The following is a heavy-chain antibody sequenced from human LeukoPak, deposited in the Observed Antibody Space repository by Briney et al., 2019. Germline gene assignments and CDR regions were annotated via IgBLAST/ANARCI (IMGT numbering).Heavy chain of an antibody. D-gene: IGHD1-26*01. Sequence: VKVSCQASGYTFTSYGISWVRQAPGQGLEWMGWISAYNGNTNYAQKLQGRATMTTDTSTSTAYMELRSLRSDDTAVYYCARSPGETSGSSSDYWGQGTLVTVSS. CDR1: GYTFTSYG. V-gene: IGHV1-18*01. CDR2: ISAYNGNT. J-gene: IGHJ4*02. CDR3: ARSPGETSGSSSDY.